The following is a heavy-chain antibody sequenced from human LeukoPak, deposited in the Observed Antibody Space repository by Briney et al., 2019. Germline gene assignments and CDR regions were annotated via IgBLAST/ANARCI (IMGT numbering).Heavy chain of an antibody. Sequence: EASVKVSCKASGYTFTGYYMHWVRQAPGQGLKWMGRINPNSGGTNYAQKFQGRVTMTRDTSISTAYMELSRLRSDDTAVYYCARVASIRAAAGTVGRADAFDIWGQGTMVTVSS. CDR3: ARVASIRAAAGTVGRADAFDI. J-gene: IGHJ3*02. CDR1: GYTFTGYY. V-gene: IGHV1-2*06. D-gene: IGHD6-13*01. CDR2: INPNSGGT.